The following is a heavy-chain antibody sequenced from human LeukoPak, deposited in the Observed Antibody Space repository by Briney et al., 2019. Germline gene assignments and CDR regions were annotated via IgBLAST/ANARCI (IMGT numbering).Heavy chain of an antibody. D-gene: IGHD3-10*01. V-gene: IGHV4-59*01. J-gene: IGHJ5*02. Sequence: SETLSLTCSVSGVSISTYYWSWIRQPPGKGLEWMGYIHYTGSTNYNPSLKSRVTISVDTSKRQLSLMLRSVTAADTAVYYCARDIYGSGDGWFDVWGQGTLVTVSS. CDR2: IHYTGST. CDR1: GVSISTYY. CDR3: ARDIYGSGDGWFDV.